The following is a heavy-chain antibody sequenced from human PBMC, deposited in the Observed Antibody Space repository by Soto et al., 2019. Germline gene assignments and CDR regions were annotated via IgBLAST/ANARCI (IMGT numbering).Heavy chain of an antibody. CDR2: IDPSDSQT. CDR1: GYSFAGYW. Sequence: PGESLKISCKGSGYSFAGYWITWVRQKPGIGLEWMGRIDPSDSQTYYSPSFRGHVTISVTKSITTVFLQWSSLRASDTAMYYCARQIYDSDTGPNFQYYFDSWGQGTLVTVSS. CDR3: ARQIYDSDTGPNFQYYFDS. V-gene: IGHV5-10-1*01. D-gene: IGHD3-22*01. J-gene: IGHJ4*02.